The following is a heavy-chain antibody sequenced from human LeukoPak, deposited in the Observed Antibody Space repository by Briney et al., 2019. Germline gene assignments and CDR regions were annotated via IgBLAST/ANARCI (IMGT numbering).Heavy chain of an antibody. Sequence: TGGSLRLSCSASGFTFSGSAMHWVRQASGKGLEWVGRIRSKANSYATAYAASVKGRFTISRDDSKNTAYLQMSSLKTEDTAVYYCIKGWELPNWFDPWGQGTLVTVSS. CDR3: IKGWELPNWFDP. D-gene: IGHD1-7*01. J-gene: IGHJ5*02. CDR1: GFTFSGSA. CDR2: IRSKANSYAT. V-gene: IGHV3-73*01.